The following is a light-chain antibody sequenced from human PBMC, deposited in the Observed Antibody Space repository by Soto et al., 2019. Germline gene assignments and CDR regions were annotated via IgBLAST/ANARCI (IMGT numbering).Light chain of an antibody. CDR3: QQYYSAPYT. CDR1: KSVLYNSNNKNY. CDR2: WAS. V-gene: IGKV4-1*01. J-gene: IGKJ2*01. Sequence: IVMTQSPDSLAVSLGERATINCKSSKSVLYNSNNKNYLAWYQHKPGQPPKLLISWASTRDSGVPDRFSGSGSATDFTLTISSLQAEDVAVYHCQQYYSAPYTFGQGTKVEIK.